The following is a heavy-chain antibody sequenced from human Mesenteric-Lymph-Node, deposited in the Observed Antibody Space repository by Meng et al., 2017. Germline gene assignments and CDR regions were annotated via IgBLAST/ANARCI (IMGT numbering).Heavy chain of an antibody. D-gene: IGHD2/OR15-2a*01. J-gene: IGHJ4*02. CDR2: IRNKANSYNT. CDR1: GFIFSNYY. CDR3: ARTVMNLSRRLYFDF. Sequence: GGSLRLSCAASGFIFSNYYMDWVRLAPGKGLEWVGRIRNKANSYNTEYAASVEGRFTISRDDSKNSLFLQMNSLKTEDTAVYYCARTVMNLSRRLYFDFWGQGTLVTVSS. V-gene: IGHV3-72*01.